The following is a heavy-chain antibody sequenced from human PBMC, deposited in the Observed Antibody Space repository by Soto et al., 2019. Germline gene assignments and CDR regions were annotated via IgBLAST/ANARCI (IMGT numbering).Heavy chain of an antibody. D-gene: IGHD3-22*01. Sequence: PGGSLRLSCAASGFSFSSYAMSWVRQAPGKGLEWVSGISNSAGSTYYADSVKGRFTISRDNSKNALYLHLNSLRAEDTAVYYCARGISYYDSSGYYSDYWGQGTLVTVSS. CDR2: ISNSAGST. J-gene: IGHJ4*02. V-gene: IGHV3-23*01. CDR3: ARGISYYDSSGYYSDY. CDR1: GFSFSSYA.